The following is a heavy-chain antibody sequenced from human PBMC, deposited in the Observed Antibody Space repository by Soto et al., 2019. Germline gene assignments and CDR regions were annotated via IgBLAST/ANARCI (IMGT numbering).Heavy chain of an antibody. CDR3: ARAISLIMAAPAY. CDR2: VSPYNGNA. Sequence: SAEKVSGKPAADAFSNYAISWVLMAPGQGLEWMGWVSPYNGNANYTEKFQGRVSMTTDTSTTTAYMELTSLTSDDTAIYYCARAISLIMAAPAYWGQGTLVTVSS. V-gene: IGHV1-18*04. J-gene: IGHJ4*02. CDR1: ADAFSNYA. D-gene: IGHD2-8*01.